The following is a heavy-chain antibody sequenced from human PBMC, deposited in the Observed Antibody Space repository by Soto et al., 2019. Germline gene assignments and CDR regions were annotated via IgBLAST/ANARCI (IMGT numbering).Heavy chain of an antibody. V-gene: IGHV1-2*04. D-gene: IGHD5-12*01. CDR1: GDSFNDYY. CDR3: AGERGGATATVDYCNSDMDV. J-gene: IGHJ6*03. CDR2: INPNGGVT. Sequence: QVPLVQSGAEVRKPGASVTVSCRSSGDSFNDYYIHWVRQAPGQGFEWMGWINPNGGVTKYAQKFQGWVRMARDTSSRTADFQATSLGSDDPAVYLCAGERGGATATVDYCNSDMDVWGTANTLTGSS.